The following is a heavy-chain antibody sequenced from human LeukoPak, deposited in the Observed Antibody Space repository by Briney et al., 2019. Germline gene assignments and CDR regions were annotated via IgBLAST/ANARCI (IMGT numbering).Heavy chain of an antibody. V-gene: IGHV3-30*02. Sequence: GGSLRLSCAASGFTFSSYGMHWVRQAPGKGLEWVAFIRYDGSNKYYADSVKGRFTISRDNSKNTLYLQMNSLRAEDTAVYYCATGGWHYDSSGYGGASYWGQGTLVTVSS. D-gene: IGHD3-22*01. CDR3: ATGGWHYDSSGYGGASY. CDR1: GFTFSSYG. CDR2: IRYDGSNK. J-gene: IGHJ4*02.